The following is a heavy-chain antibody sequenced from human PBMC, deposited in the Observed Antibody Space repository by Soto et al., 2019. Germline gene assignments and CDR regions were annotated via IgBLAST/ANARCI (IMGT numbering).Heavy chain of an antibody. D-gene: IGHD1-1*01. J-gene: IGHJ3*01. CDR2: VSPGGDVS. Sequence: EGDLRLSSEDTRLTCSRCSRGWISHVPRKGLEWLPHVSPGGDVSPYTDSVKGRFTIFGDNSRRTLHLQMDSLRAEDAAVYFCVRRAITATNNWGAFDVWVQGTVVTVSS. CDR3: VRRAITATNNWGAFDV. CDR1: RLTCSRCS. V-gene: IGHV3-23*01.